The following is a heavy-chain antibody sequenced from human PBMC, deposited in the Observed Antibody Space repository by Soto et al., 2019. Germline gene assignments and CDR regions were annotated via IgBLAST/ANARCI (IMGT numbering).Heavy chain of an antibody. CDR2: MNPNSGNT. CDR3: ARTYYDFWRRRGAFDL. Sequence: QVQLVQSGAEVKKPGASVKVSCKASGYTFTSYDINWVRQATGQGLEWMGWMNPNSGNTGYAQKFQGRVTMTRNTPISTAYMELSSLRSEDTAVYYCARTYYDFWRRRGAFDLWGRGTLVTVSS. D-gene: IGHD3-3*01. CDR1: GYTFTSYD. J-gene: IGHJ2*01. V-gene: IGHV1-8*01.